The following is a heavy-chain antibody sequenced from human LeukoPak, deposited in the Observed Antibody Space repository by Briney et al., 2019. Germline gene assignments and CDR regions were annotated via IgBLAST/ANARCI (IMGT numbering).Heavy chain of an antibody. CDR3: AREAGIVLVPATMPSPYNWFDP. CDR2: TYSGGDT. J-gene: IGHJ5*02. V-gene: IGHV3-53*05. D-gene: IGHD2-2*01. CDR1: RFTVSSNY. Sequence: GGSLRLSCAASRFTVSSNYMGWVRPAPGKRLEWVSVTYSGGDTYYADSVKGRFTISRDNSKNTLYLQMNSLRPEDTAVYFCAREAGIVLVPATMPSPYNWFDPWGQGILVTVSS.